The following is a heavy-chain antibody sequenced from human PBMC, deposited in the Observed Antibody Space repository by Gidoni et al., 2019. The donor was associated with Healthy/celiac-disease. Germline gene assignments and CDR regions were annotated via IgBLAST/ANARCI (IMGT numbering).Heavy chain of an antibody. J-gene: IGHJ4*02. D-gene: IGHD1-26*01. CDR2: IDPSDSYT. CDR3: ARHRRGSYLGGY. CDR1: GYSFTSYG. Sequence: EVQLVQSGAEVKKPGESLRISCKGAGYSFTSYGISWVRQLPGKGLGGRGRIDPSDSYTHYSPSFPGHVTISADKSISTAYLQWSSLKASDTAMYYCARHRRGSYLGGYWGQGTLVTVSS. V-gene: IGHV5-10-1*03.